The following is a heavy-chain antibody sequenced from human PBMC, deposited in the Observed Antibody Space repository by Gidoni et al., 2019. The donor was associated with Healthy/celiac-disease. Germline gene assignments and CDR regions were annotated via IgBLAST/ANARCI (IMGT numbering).Heavy chain of an antibody. V-gene: IGHV1-2*02. Sequence: QVHLVQSGAEVKKPGASVKVSSKASGFTFTAYYMHWGRQAPGQGLEWMGWINPNSGGTNYAQKFQGRVTMTRDTSISTAYMELSRLRSNDTAVYYCARVPLYSSLKKAAWFDPWGQGTLVTVSS. D-gene: IGHD6-13*01. CDR2: INPNSGGT. CDR3: ARVPLYSSLKKAAWFDP. J-gene: IGHJ5*02. CDR1: GFTFTAYY.